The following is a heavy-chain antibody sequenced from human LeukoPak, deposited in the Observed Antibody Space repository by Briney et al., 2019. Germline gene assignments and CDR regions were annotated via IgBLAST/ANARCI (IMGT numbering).Heavy chain of an antibody. J-gene: IGHJ6*02. D-gene: IGHD3-16*02. V-gene: IGHV3-30-3*01. CDR2: ISYDGSNK. CDR3: ARDRSEGASLYGMAV. CDR1: GFTFSSYA. Sequence: GRSLRLSCAASGFTFSSYAIHWVRQAPGHGLEWVAVISYDGSNKYYADSVKGRFTISRDNSKNTLYLQMNSPRAEDTAVYYSARDRSEGASLYGMAVWGPGNTVTASS.